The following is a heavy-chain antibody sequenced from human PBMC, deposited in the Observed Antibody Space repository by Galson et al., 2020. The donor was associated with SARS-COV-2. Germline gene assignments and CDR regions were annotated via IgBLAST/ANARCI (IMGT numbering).Heavy chain of an antibody. CDR2: ISAYNGNT. J-gene: IGHJ6*03. CDR1: GYPFTSYG. CDR3: ARASVSASGNTYYYYMDV. Sequence: ASVKVSCKASGYPFTSYGISWVRQAPGQGLEWMGWISAYNGNTNYAQKLQGRVTMTTDTSTSTAYMELRSLRSDDTAVYYCARASVSASGNTYYYYMDVWGKGTTVTVSS. D-gene: IGHD2-15*01. V-gene: IGHV1-18*04.